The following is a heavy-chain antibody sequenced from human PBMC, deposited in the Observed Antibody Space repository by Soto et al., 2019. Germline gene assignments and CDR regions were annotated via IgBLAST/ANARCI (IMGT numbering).Heavy chain of an antibody. D-gene: IGHD3-9*01. J-gene: IGHJ5*02. CDR1: GGSISSYY. CDR2: IYYSGST. Sequence: SETLSLTCTVSGGSISSYYWSWIRQPPGKGLEWIGYIYYSGSTNYNPSLKSRVTISVDTSKNQFSLKLSSVTAADTAVYYCAKTYYDILTGYLFDPWGQGTLVTVSS. CDR3: AKTYYDILTGYLFDP. V-gene: IGHV4-59*08.